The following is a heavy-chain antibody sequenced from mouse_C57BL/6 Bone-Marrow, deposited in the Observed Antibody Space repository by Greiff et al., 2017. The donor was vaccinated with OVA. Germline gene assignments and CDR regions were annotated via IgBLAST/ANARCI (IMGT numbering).Heavy chain of an antibody. CDR1: GYTFTDYY. CDR3: LYYYGSSYDY. Sequence: EVQLQQSGPELVKPGASVKISCKASGYTFTDYYMNWVKQSHGKSLEWIGDINPNNGGTSYNQKFKGKATLTVDKSSSTAYMELRSLTSEDSAVYYCLYYYGSSYDYWGQGTTLTVSS. CDR2: INPNNGGT. J-gene: IGHJ2*01. D-gene: IGHD1-1*01. V-gene: IGHV1-26*01.